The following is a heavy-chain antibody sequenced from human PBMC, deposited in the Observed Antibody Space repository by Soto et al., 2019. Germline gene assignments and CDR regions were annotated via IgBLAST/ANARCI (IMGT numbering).Heavy chain of an antibody. J-gene: IGHJ5*01. CDR1: GYTLTELS. CDR2: FDPEDGET. Sequence: GASVKVSCKVSGYTLTELSMHWVRQAPGKGLEWMGGFDPEDGETIYAQKFQGRVTMTEDTSTDTAYMELSSLRSEDTAVYYCATTLYCSSTSCYNWFDSWGQGSLVPVSS. V-gene: IGHV1-24*01. D-gene: IGHD2-2*01. CDR3: ATTLYCSSTSCYNWFDS.